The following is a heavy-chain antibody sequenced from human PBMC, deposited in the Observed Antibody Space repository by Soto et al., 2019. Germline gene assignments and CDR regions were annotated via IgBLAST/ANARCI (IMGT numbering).Heavy chain of an antibody. CDR3: ARGRRRGIDY. CDR2: INHSGST. J-gene: IGHJ4*02. V-gene: IGHV4-34*01. Sequence: QVQLQQWGAGLLKPSDTLSLTCAVYGGSVSGYYWSRIRQPPGKGLEWIGKINHSGSTNHNPSLKSRVNISVDMSKNQFPVKLGSVTAADTAVYYCARGRRRGIDYWGQGTLVTVAS. D-gene: IGHD1-1*01. CDR1: GGSVSGYY.